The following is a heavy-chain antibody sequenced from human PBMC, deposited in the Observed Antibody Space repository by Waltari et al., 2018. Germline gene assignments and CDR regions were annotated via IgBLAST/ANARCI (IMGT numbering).Heavy chain of an antibody. CDR3: AILGSTTTSFDY. V-gene: IGHV3-43D*04. Sequence: EVQLLESGGGLVQPGGSLRLSCAASGFTFGGYAMTWVRQAPGKVLEWVSLISWDGGSTYYADSVKGRFTISRDNSKNSLYLQMNSLRAEDTALYYCAILGSTTTSFDYWGQGTLVTVSS. J-gene: IGHJ4*02. CDR1: GFTFGGYA. D-gene: IGHD7-27*01. CDR2: ISWDGGST.